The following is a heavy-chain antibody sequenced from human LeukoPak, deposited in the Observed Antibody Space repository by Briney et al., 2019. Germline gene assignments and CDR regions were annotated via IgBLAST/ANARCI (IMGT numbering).Heavy chain of an antibody. CDR2: IYNSGST. V-gene: IGHV4-59*01. CDR1: GGSISNYY. Sequence: SETLSLTCTVSGGSISNYYWTWIRQPPGKGLEWIGYIYNSGSTNYRPSLKSRVTISVDTSKNQVSLKLSSVTAADTAVYYCARGRTYDILTGYPTYYFDYWGQGTLVTVSS. D-gene: IGHD3-9*01. CDR3: ARGRTYDILTGYPTYYFDY. J-gene: IGHJ4*02.